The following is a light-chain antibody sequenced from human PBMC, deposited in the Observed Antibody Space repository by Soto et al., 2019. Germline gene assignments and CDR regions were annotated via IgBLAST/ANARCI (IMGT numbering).Light chain of an antibody. CDR2: GAS. V-gene: IGKV3-15*01. CDR1: QSVNSH. CDR3: QQYDNWPPWT. Sequence: EIVLTQSPATLSVSPGERATLSCRTSQSVNSHLAWYQHKPGQAPRLLIYGASARASGVPDRSSGSGSGTEYTLTITSLQSEDFAIYVCQQYDNWPPWTFGQGTKVEIK. J-gene: IGKJ1*01.